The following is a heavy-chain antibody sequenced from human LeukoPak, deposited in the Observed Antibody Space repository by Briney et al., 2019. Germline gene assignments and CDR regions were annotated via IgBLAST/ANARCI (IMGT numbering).Heavy chain of an antibody. CDR2: IYHSRST. D-gene: IGHD1-26*01. V-gene: IGHV4-30-2*01. CDR3: ARAAASGSPKGGYYYYYMDV. J-gene: IGHJ6*03. CDR1: GGSISSGGYY. Sequence: SQTLSLTCTVSGGSISSGGYYWSWIRQPPGKGLEWIGYIYHSRSTYYNPSLKSRVTISVDRSKNQFSLKLSSVTAADTAVYYCARAAASGSPKGGYYYYYMDVWGKGTTVTVSS.